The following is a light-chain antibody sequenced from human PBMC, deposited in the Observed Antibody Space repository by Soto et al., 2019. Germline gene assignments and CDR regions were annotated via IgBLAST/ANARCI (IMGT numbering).Light chain of an antibody. CDR2: GVS. Sequence: EIVLTQSPGTLSLSPGERATLSCRASQSLSNIYLAWYQQKPGQAPRVLVYGVSTRAAGIPDRFGGSGSGTDFTLTISRLEPEDFAVYSCQQYGSLPFTFGPGTKVDIK. CDR3: QQYGSLPFT. V-gene: IGKV3-20*01. J-gene: IGKJ3*01. CDR1: QSLSNIY.